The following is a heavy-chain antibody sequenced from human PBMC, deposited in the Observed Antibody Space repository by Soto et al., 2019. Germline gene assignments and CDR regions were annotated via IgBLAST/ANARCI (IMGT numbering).Heavy chain of an antibody. CDR3: ITGGSPYYYDY. Sequence: EVQLVESGGGLVQPGGSLKLSCAASGFIFSGSAVHWVRQASGKGLEWVGRILSKAGNYATAYPASMKGRFTISRDDSANTAFLQMNSLKTEDTAVYACITGGSPYYYDYWGQGTLVAVSS. J-gene: IGHJ4*02. V-gene: IGHV3-73*01. CDR2: ILSKAGNYAT. CDR1: GFIFSGSA.